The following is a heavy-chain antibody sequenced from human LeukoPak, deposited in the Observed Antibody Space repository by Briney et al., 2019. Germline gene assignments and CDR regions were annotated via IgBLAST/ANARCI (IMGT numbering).Heavy chain of an antibody. CDR3: ARVATRYYDFWSGYPYYFDY. J-gene: IGHJ4*02. V-gene: IGHV4-59*01. D-gene: IGHD3-3*01. CDR2: IYYSGST. CDR1: GGSISSYY. Sequence: PSETLSLTCTVSGGSISSYYWSWIRQPPGKGLEWIGYIYYSGSTNYNPSLKSRVTISVDTSKNQFSLKLSSVTAADTAVYYCARVATRYYDFWSGYPYYFDYWGQGTLVTVSS.